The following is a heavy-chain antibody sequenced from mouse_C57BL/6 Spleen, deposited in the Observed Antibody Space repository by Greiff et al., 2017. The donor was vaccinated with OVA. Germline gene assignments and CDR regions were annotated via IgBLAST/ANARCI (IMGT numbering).Heavy chain of an antibody. CDR1: GYTFTSYW. CDR3: ARRRLLQLTGYFDV. Sequence: QVQLQQPGAELVMPGASVKLSCKASGYTFTSYWMHWVKQRPGQGLEWIGEIDPSDSYTNYNQKFKGKSTLTVDKSSSTAYMQLSSLTSEDSAVYYCARRRLLQLTGYFDVWGTGTTVTVAS. J-gene: IGHJ1*03. V-gene: IGHV1-69*01. CDR2: IDPSDSYT. D-gene: IGHD1-1*01.